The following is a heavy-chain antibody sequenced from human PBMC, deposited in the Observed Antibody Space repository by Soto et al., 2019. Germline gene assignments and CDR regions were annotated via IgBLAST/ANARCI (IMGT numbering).Heavy chain of an antibody. CDR3: AKDMGYGDFSLVAAFAY. Sequence: EVQLVESGGGLVQPGRSLRLSCAAAGFTFNDYAMHWVRQAPGKGLEWVSGINWNSGFIVYADSVKGRFTISRDNAKNSLYLQMNSLRPEDTALYFCAKDMGYGDFSLVAAFAYWGLGTLVTVSS. J-gene: IGHJ4*02. CDR1: GFTFNDYA. CDR2: INWNSGFI. V-gene: IGHV3-9*01. D-gene: IGHD4-17*01.